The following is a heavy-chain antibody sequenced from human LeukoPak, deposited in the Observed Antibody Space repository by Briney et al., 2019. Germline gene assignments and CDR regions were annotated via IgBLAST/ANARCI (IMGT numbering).Heavy chain of an antibody. CDR2: IYYSGST. J-gene: IGHJ4*02. Sequence: SETLSLTCTVSGGSIGSYYWSWIRQPPGKGLEWIGYIYYSGSTDYNPSLKSRVTISLDTSKNQFSLNLSSVTAADTAVYYCAREDDSGSGYWGQGTLVTVSS. CDR1: GGSIGSYY. V-gene: IGHV4-59*01. CDR3: AREDDSGSGY. D-gene: IGHD5-12*01.